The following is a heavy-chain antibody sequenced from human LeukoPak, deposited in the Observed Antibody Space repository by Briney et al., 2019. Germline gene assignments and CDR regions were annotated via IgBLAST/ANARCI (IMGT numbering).Heavy chain of an antibody. CDR1: GFTFSDYY. D-gene: IGHD4-23*01. CDR2: ISSSGSDI. Sequence: GGSLRLSCAAPGFTFSDYYMGWIRQAPGKGLEWISYISSSGSDIYYTGSMKGRFTISRDNAKNSLYLQMNSLRGDDTAVYYCARGFYGGNPLDAFDIWGQGTMVTVSS. V-gene: IGHV3-11*01. J-gene: IGHJ3*02. CDR3: ARGFYGGNPLDAFDI.